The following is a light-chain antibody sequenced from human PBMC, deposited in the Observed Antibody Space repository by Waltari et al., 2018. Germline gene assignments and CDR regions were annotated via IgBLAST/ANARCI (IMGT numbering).Light chain of an antibody. CDR2: AAS. V-gene: IGKV1-39*01. CDR1: QSISIY. Sequence: DIHMTQSPSSLAASVGDRVTITCRASQSISIYLNWSQQKPGKAPNLLIYAASSLQSGVPSRFSGSGSGTDFTLTVSSLQPEDFATYYCQQSYSSPRTFGQGTKVEIK. J-gene: IGKJ1*01. CDR3: QQSYSSPRT.